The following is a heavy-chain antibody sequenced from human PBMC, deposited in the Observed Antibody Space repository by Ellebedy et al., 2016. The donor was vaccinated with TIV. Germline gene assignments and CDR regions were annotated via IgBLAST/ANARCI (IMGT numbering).Heavy chain of an antibody. V-gene: IGHV3-72*01. CDR3: AKDLSLYERSGLWEGGYDI. J-gene: IGHJ3*02. CDR1: GFTSSDHY. Sequence: GESLKISCAASGFTSSDHYIDWVRQAPGKGLEWVGRIRNKVKSYSTEYAVSVKGRFTISRDDSKNSVYLQMNSLKIEDTAEYHCAKDLSLYERSGLWEGGYDIWGQGTMVTVSS. CDR2: IRNKVKSYST. D-gene: IGHD3-16*01.